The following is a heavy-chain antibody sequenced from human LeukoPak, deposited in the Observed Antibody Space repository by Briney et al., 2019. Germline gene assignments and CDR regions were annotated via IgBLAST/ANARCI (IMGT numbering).Heavy chain of an antibody. CDR3: AKGYSSGWYQPIPYYMDV. Sequence: PGGSLRLSCAASGFTFSSYSMNWVRQAPGKGLEWVSYISSSSSTIYYADSVKGRFTISRDNAKNSLYLQMNSLRAEDTAVYYCAKGYSSGWYQPIPYYMDVWGKGTTVTVSS. V-gene: IGHV3-48*01. CDR2: ISSSSSTI. J-gene: IGHJ6*03. CDR1: GFTFSSYS. D-gene: IGHD6-19*01.